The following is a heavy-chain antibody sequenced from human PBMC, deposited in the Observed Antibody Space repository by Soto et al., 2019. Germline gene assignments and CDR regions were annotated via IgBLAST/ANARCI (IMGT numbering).Heavy chain of an antibody. Sequence: SETLSLTCIVSGGSISSGGYYWSWIRQHPGKGLEWIGYIYYSGSTYYNPSLKSRVTISVDMSKNQFSLKLSSVTAADTAVYYCARGGIAAAAPPDYWGQRTLVTVSS. D-gene: IGHD6-13*01. J-gene: IGHJ4*02. V-gene: IGHV4-31*03. CDR3: ARGGIAAAAPPDY. CDR2: IYYSGST. CDR1: GGSISSGGYY.